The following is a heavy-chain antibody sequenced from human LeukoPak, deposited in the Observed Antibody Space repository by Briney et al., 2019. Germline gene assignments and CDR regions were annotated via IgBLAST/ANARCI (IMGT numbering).Heavy chain of an antibody. J-gene: IGHJ4*02. D-gene: IGHD1-26*01. CDR1: GFTFDDYA. V-gene: IGHV3-9*01. CDR2: ISWNSGSI. CDR3: AKDRKYSGSYFYFDY. Sequence: TGGSLRLSCAASGFTFDDYAMHWVRQAPGKGLEWVSGISWNSGSIGYADSVKGRFTISRDNAKNSLYLQMNSLRAEDTASYYCAKDRKYSGSYFYFDYWGQGTLVTVSS.